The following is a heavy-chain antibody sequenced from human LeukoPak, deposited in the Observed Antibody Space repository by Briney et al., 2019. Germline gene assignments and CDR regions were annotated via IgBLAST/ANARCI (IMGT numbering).Heavy chain of an antibody. CDR1: GYTFIAYG. CDR3: AREQVNLMDV. CDR2: ISAYSGNA. Sequence: GASVKVSCKASGYTFIAYGISWVRQAPGQGLEWMGWISAYSGNANYAQKVQGRVTVTTDTSTSTAYMELTSLTSDDTAVYYCAREQVNLMDVWGQGTTVTVSS. J-gene: IGHJ6*02. D-gene: IGHD4-23*01. V-gene: IGHV1-18*01.